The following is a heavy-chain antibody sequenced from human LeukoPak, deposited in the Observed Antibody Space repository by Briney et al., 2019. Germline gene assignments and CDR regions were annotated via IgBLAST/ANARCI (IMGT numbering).Heavy chain of an antibody. CDR2: INHSGST. D-gene: IGHD5-18*01. J-gene: IGHJ3*02. CDR1: GGSISGYY. Sequence: SETLSLTCTVPGGSISGYYWSWIRQPPGKGLEWIGEINHSGSTNYNPSLKSRVTISVDTSKNQFSLKLSSVTAADTAVYYCARGGVRGYSYGNAFDIWGQGTMVTVSS. V-gene: IGHV4-34*01. CDR3: ARGGVRGYSYGNAFDI.